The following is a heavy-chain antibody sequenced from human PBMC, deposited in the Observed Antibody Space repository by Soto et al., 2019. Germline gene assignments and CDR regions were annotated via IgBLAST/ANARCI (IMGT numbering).Heavy chain of an antibody. D-gene: IGHD5-12*01. CDR2: IYHSGST. Sequence: SETLSLTCAVSGGSISSGGYSWSWTRQPPGKGLEWIGYIYHSGSTYYNPSLKSRVTISVDRSKNQFSLKLSSVTAADTAVYYCARDNRGYDSQYFDYWGQGTLVTVSS. V-gene: IGHV4-30-2*01. CDR1: GGSISSGGYS. CDR3: ARDNRGYDSQYFDY. J-gene: IGHJ4*02.